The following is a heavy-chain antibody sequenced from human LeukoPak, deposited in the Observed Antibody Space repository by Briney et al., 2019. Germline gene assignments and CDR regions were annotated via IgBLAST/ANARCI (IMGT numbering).Heavy chain of an antibody. V-gene: IGHV1-2*02. CDR3: AKDSSTLNTIFGVVITLKHPDY. Sequence: EASVKVSCKASGYTFTGYYMHWVRQAPGQGLEWMGWINPNSGGTNYAQKFQGRVTMTRDTSISTAYMELSSLRSDDTAVYYCAKDSSTLNTIFGVVITLKHPDYWGQGTLVTVSS. J-gene: IGHJ4*02. D-gene: IGHD3-3*01. CDR1: GYTFTGYY. CDR2: INPNSGGT.